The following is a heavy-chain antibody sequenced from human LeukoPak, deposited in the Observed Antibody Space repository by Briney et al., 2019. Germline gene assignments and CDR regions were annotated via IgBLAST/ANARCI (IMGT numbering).Heavy chain of an antibody. V-gene: IGHV1-24*01. CDR1: GYTLTELS. D-gene: IGHD2-15*01. CDR3: ATTPPRYCSGGSCHSDAFDI. J-gene: IGHJ3*02. Sequence: ASVKVSCKVSGYTLTELSMHWVRQAPGKGLEWMGGFDPEDGETIYAQKFQGRVTMTEDTSTDTAYMELSSLRSEDTAVYYCATTPPRYCSGGSCHSDAFDIWGQGTMVTVSS. CDR2: FDPEDGET.